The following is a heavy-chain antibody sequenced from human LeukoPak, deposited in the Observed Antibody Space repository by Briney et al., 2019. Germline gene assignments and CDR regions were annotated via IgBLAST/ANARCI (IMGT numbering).Heavy chain of an antibody. Sequence: GGSLRLSCAASGFTFSSHNMNWVRQAPGKGLEWVSYISTSSTIVYYAESVKGRFTISRDNSKSTLYLQMNSLRAEDTAVYYCARGRPAAAASDSWGQGTLVTVSS. D-gene: IGHD6-13*01. CDR2: ISTSSTIV. V-gene: IGHV3-48*01. J-gene: IGHJ4*02. CDR1: GFTFSSHN. CDR3: ARGRPAAAASDS.